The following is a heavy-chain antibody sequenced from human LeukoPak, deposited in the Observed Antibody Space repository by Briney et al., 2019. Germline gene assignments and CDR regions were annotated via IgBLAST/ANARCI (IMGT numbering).Heavy chain of an antibody. CDR1: GYTFTGYY. CDR2: INPNSGGT. Sequence: ASVKVSCKASGYTFTGYYMHWLRQAPGQGLEWMGWINPNSGGTNYAQKFQGRVTMTRDTSISTAYMELSRLRSDDTAVYYCARDTTERYYYYYMDVWGKGTTVTVSS. CDR3: ARDTTERYYYYYMDV. J-gene: IGHJ6*03. D-gene: IGHD1-1*01. V-gene: IGHV1-2*02.